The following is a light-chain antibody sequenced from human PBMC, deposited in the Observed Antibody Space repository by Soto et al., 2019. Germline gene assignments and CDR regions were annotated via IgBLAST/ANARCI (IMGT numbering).Light chain of an antibody. Sequence: DIQITQCRATLSACVVDIVTITCRASQTISSWLAWYQQKPGKAPKLLIYKASTLKSGVPSRFSGSGSGTEFTLTISSLQPDDFATYYCQHYNSYSEAFGQGTKVDIK. J-gene: IGKJ1*01. V-gene: IGKV1-5*03. CDR3: QHYNSYSEA. CDR2: KAS. CDR1: QTISSW.